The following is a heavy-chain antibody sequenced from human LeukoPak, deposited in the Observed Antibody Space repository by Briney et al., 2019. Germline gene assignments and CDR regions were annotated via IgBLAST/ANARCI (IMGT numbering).Heavy chain of an antibody. Sequence: GGSLRLSCAASGFTFSSYWMSWVRQAPGKGLEWVANIKQDGSEKYYVDSVKGRFTISRDNAKTSLYLEMTSLGAEDTAVYYCARGLHYYDYWGQGTLVTVSS. J-gene: IGHJ4*02. D-gene: IGHD2-21*02. CDR1: GFTFSSYW. CDR2: IKQDGSEK. CDR3: ARGLHYYDY. V-gene: IGHV3-7*01.